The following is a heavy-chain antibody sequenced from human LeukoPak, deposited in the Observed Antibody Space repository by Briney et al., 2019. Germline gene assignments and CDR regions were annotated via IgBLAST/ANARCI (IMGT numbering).Heavy chain of an antibody. J-gene: IGHJ4*02. V-gene: IGHV3-21*01. CDR2: ISSSSSYI. Sequence: GGSLRLSCAASGFIFSSYSMNWVRQAPGKGLEWVSSISSSSSYIYYADSVKGRFTISRDNAENSLYLQMNSLRVEDTAVYYCARESSSLTYPDFDYWGQGTLVTVSS. CDR1: GFIFSSYS. CDR3: ARESSSLTYPDFDY. D-gene: IGHD6-13*01.